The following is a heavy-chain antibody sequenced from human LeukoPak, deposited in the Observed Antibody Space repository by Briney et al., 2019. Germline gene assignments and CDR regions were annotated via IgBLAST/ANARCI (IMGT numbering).Heavy chain of an antibody. V-gene: IGHV3-74*01. CDR2: INSDGSST. D-gene: IGHD3-3*01. Sequence: GGSLRLSCAASGFTFSSYWMHWVRQAPGKGPVWVSRINSDGSSTSYADPVKGRFTISRDNAKNTLYLQMNSLRAENTAVYYCARVPGGQYDFWSGYSERFDYWGQGTLVTVSS. CDR1: GFTFSSYW. CDR3: ARVPGGQYDFWSGYSERFDY. J-gene: IGHJ4*02.